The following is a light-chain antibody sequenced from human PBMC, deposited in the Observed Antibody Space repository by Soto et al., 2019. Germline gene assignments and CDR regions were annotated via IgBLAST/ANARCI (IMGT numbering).Light chain of an antibody. V-gene: IGKV1-9*01. CDR3: EQLNNYPLT. J-gene: IGKJ4*01. CDR2: ASS. CDR1: QRISRS. Sequence: IHLTQSATFLSASVGDRVTITCRASQRISRSLAWYQQKPGTAPKILIYASSTLQNGVPWRFSGSPSGTEFTLTISSLLPEDVGTYDGEQLNNYPLTFGGGPKVDIK.